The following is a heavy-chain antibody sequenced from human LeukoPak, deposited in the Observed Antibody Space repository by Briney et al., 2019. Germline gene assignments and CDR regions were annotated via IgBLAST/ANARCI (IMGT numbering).Heavy chain of an antibody. Sequence: PGGSLRLSCAASGFTFSSYSMSWVRQAPGKGLEGVSDISGSGGSTSYADSVKGRLTISRDNSKATLYLQMNSLRAEDTAVYYCVRDDDRPDNGLDYWGQGTLVTVSS. CDR3: VRDDDRPDNGLDY. CDR1: GFTFSSYS. D-gene: IGHD3-22*01. J-gene: IGHJ4*02. CDR2: ISGSGGST. V-gene: IGHV3-23*01.